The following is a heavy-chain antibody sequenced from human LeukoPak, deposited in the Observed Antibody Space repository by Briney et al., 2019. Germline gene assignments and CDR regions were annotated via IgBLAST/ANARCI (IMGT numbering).Heavy chain of an antibody. D-gene: IGHD2-2*02. CDR2: IRFDESNK. CDR3: AKGFRQGYCSSTSCYTGHYYYYYMDV. CDR1: GFTFSSYG. V-gene: IGHV3-30*02. J-gene: IGHJ6*03. Sequence: PGGSLRLSCAASGFTFSSYGMHWVRQAPGKGLEWVALIRFDESNKYYADSVKGRFTISRDNSKNTLYLQMNSLRAEDTAVYYCAKGFRQGYCSSTSCYTGHYYYYYMDVWGKGTTVTVSS.